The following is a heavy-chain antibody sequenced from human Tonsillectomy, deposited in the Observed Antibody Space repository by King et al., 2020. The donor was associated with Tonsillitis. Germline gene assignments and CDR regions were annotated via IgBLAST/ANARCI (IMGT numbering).Heavy chain of an antibody. CDR1: GFGFSDYY. J-gene: IGHJ4*02. Sequence: VQLVESGGGLVKPGGSLRLSCAASGFGFSDYYMTWIRQAPGKGLEWISDISSRNSYTNYADSVKGRFTISRDNAKTSLYLQMNSLRAEDTAVYYCARVIGGRSGFFDYWGQGTLVTVSS. V-gene: IGHV3-11*05. CDR2: ISSRNSYT. CDR3: ARVIGGRSGFFDY. D-gene: IGHD3-22*01.